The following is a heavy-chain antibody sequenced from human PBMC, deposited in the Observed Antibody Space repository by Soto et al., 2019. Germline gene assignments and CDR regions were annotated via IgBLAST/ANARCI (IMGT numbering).Heavy chain of an antibody. Sequence: SETLSLTCSVSGGTISSYYWSWIRQPPGKGLEWIGYIYSRGTTSYNPSLKSRATILVDTSKNQFSLRLTSVTATAPAVYYCATGRISRGLDVWGQGTKVTVSS. CDR3: ATGRISRGLDV. CDR2: IYSRGTT. V-gene: IGHV4-59*12. CDR1: GGTISSYY. J-gene: IGHJ6*02.